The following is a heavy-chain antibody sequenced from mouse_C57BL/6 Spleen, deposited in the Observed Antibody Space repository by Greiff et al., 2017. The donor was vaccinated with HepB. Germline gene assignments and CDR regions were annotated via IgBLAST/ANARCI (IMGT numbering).Heavy chain of an antibody. V-gene: IGHV1-59*01. CDR2: IDPSDSYT. CDR3: ARSSAYFDY. J-gene: IGHJ2*01. CDR1: GYTFTSYW. Sequence: QVQLQQPGAELVRPGTSVKLSCKASGYTFTSYWMHWVKQRPGQGLEWIGVIDPSDSYTNYNQKFKGKATLTVDPSSSTAYMQLSSLTSEDSAVYYCARSSAYFDYWGQGTTLTVSS.